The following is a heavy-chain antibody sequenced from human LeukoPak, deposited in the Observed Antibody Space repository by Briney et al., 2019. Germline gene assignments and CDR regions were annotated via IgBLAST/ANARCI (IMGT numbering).Heavy chain of an antibody. CDR2: IRYDGSNK. J-gene: IGHJ6*03. Sequence: GGSLRLXCAASGFTFSSYGMHWVRQAPGKGLEWVAFIRYDGSNKYYADSVKGRFTISRDNSKNTLYLQMNSLRAEDTAVYYCAKDREGDYYYYMDVWGKGTTVTVSS. V-gene: IGHV3-30*02. D-gene: IGHD3-10*01. CDR3: AKDREGDYYYYMDV. CDR1: GFTFSSYG.